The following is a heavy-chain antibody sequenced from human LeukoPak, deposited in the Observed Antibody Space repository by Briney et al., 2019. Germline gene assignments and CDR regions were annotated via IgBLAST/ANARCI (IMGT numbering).Heavy chain of an antibody. V-gene: IGHV4-34*01. CDR2: INHSGST. D-gene: IGHD6-19*01. CDR3: ARVSSSGWYDYYYYYGMDV. CDR1: GGSFSGYY. Sequence: SETLSLTCAVYGGSFSGYYWSWIRQPPGKGLEWIGEINHSGSTNYNPSLKSRVTISVDTSKNQLSLKLSSVTAADTAVYYCARVSSSGWYDYYYYYGMDVWGQGTTVTVSS. J-gene: IGHJ6*02.